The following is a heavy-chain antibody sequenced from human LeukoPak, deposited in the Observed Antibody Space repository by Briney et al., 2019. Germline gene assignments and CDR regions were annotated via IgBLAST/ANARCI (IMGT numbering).Heavy chain of an antibody. CDR1: GFTFGDYA. CDR2: HRSKAYGGTT. V-gene: IGHV3-49*04. J-gene: IGHJ4*02. CDR3: SRDQTPYY. Sequence: GGSLRLSCTTSGFTFGDYALTWVRQAPGKGLEWVGFHRSKAYGGTTEYAASVKGRFTISRDDPKSIAYLQMNSLKTEDTAVYYCSRDQTPYYWGQGTLVTVSS.